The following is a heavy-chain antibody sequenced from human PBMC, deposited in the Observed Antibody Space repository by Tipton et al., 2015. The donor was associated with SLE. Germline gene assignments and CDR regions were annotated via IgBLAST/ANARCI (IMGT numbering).Heavy chain of an antibody. CDR1: GGSISGYY. CDR2: IYSSGST. V-gene: IGHV4-4*07. J-gene: IGHJ3*02. Sequence: LRLSCTVSGGSISGYYWSWFRQPAGKGREWIGRIYSSGSTIYKPSPKSRITLSLDMSNNQFSLKLSSVTAADTAVYYCARRHSSLDAFDIWGQGTMVTVSS. CDR3: ARRHSSLDAFDI. D-gene: IGHD6-13*01.